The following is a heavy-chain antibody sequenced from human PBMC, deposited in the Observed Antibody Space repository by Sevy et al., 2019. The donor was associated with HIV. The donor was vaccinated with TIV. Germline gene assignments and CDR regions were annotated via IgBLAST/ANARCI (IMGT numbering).Heavy chain of an antibody. J-gene: IGHJ5*02. V-gene: IGHV1-46*01. CDR1: GYTFTSYY. CDR3: ASSGSYYKWFDP. CDR2: INPSGGST. Sequence: ASVKVSCKASGYTFTSYYMHWVRQAPGQGLEWMGIINPSGGSTSYAQKFQGRVTMTRDTSTSTVYMELSSLRSVDTAVYYCASSGSYYKWFDPWGQGTLVTVSS. D-gene: IGHD1-26*01.